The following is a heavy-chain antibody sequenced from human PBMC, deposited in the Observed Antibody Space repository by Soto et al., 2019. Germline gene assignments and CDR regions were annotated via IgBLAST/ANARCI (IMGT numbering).Heavy chain of an antibody. CDR2: ISYDGSNK. J-gene: IGHJ4*02. Sequence: QVQLVESGGGVVQPGRSLRLSCAASGFTFSSYGMHWVRQAPGKGLEWVAVISYDGSNKYYADSVKGRFTISRDNSKNTLYLQMNSLRAEDTAVYYCANQGGGYGSGSYDYWGQGTLVTVSS. CDR1: GFTFSSYG. D-gene: IGHD3-10*01. CDR3: ANQGGGYGSGSYDY. V-gene: IGHV3-30*18.